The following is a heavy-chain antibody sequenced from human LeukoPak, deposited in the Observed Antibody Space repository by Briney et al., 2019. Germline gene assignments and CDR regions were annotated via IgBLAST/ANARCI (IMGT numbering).Heavy chain of an antibody. D-gene: IGHD3-9*01. CDR3: SRQRRYFVPCDP. CDR1: GYSFNSYR. J-gene: IGHJ5*02. Sequence: GESLNFSCKGSGYSFNSYRIGWVRQLPGKGLKWMGIFYPGDSDDRYSPSFKGQVTISAAKPISTAYLQWSSLKATDTAMYYCSRQRRYFVPCDPWGRGNLVTVSS. V-gene: IGHV5-51*01. CDR2: FYPGDSDD.